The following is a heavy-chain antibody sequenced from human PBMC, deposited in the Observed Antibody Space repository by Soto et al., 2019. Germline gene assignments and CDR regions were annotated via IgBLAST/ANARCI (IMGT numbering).Heavy chain of an antibody. CDR3: ASLWLGVPAARLYYYYYGMDV. Sequence: PSETLSLTCAVYGGSFSGYYWSWIRQPPGEGLEWIGEINHSGSTNYNPSLKSRVTISVDTSKNQFSLKLSSVTAADTAVYYCASLWLGVPAARLYYYYYGMDVWGQGTTVTVSS. J-gene: IGHJ6*02. CDR1: GGSFSGYY. CDR2: INHSGST. V-gene: IGHV4-34*01. D-gene: IGHD2-2*01.